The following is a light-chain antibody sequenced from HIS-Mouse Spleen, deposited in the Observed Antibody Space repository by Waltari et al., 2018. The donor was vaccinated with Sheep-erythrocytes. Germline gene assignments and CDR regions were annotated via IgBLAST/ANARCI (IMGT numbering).Light chain of an antibody. J-gene: IGKJ3*01. CDR2: LGS. Sequence: DIVMTQSPLSLPVTPGEPASISCSSSQSLLHSNGYTYLDWYLQKPGQSPQLLIYLGSNRASGVPDRFSGSGSGTDFTLKISRVEAEDVGVYYCMQALQTPIFTFGPGTKVDIK. V-gene: IGKV2-28*01. CDR1: QSLLHSNGYTY. CDR3: MQALQTPIFT.